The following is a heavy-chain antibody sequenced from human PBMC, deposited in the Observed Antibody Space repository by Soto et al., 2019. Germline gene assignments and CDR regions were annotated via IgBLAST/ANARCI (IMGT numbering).Heavy chain of an antibody. D-gene: IGHD3-22*01. CDR2: ISTSSSYI. J-gene: IGHJ4*02. V-gene: IGHV3-21*01. CDR1: GFTFSNYS. Sequence: GSLRLSCAASGFTFSNYSMNWVRQAPGKGLEWVSSISTSSSYIYYADSLKGRFTISRDNAKNSLYLQMNSLRAEDTAVYYCAIRASYYDSSGYFDYWGQGT. CDR3: AIRASYYDSSGYFDY.